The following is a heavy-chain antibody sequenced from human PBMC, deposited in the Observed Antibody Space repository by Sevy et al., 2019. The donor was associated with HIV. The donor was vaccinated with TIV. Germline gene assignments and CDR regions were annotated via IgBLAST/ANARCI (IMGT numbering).Heavy chain of an antibody. Sequence: GGSLRLSCAASGFTLSNYWMSWVRQAPGKGLEWVANIKQDGSDKYYVDSVKGRFTISRDNAKNSLYLQMNSLRAEDTAVYYCARDLSSGSYNENYWGQGTLVTVSS. D-gene: IGHD1-26*01. CDR1: GFTLSNYW. CDR3: ARDLSSGSYNENY. CDR2: IKQDGSDK. V-gene: IGHV3-7*01. J-gene: IGHJ4*02.